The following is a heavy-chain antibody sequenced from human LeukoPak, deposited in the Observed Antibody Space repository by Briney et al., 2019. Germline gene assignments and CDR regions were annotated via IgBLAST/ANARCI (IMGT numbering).Heavy chain of an antibody. CDR3: ARGLVKYDY. D-gene: IGHD3/OR15-3a*01. Sequence: GGSLRLSCAASGITVSNDYMSWVRQAPGKGLEWVSVIYSGGSTYYADSVKGRFTISRDNSKNTLYLQMNSLRAEDTAVYYCARGLVKYDYWGQGTLVTVSS. CDR2: IYSGGST. V-gene: IGHV3-66*02. CDR1: GITVSNDY. J-gene: IGHJ4*02.